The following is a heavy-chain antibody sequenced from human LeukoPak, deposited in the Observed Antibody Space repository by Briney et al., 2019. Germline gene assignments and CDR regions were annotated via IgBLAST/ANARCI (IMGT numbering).Heavy chain of an antibody. D-gene: IGHD3-3*02. Sequence: SVKVSCKASGYTFTSYYMHWVRQAPGQGLEWMGIINPSGGSTSYAQKFQGRVTMTRDTSTSTVYMELSSLRSEDTAVYYCARDVLAMDYYYYGMDVWGQGTTVTVSS. CDR2: INPSGGST. J-gene: IGHJ6*02. V-gene: IGHV1-46*01. CDR3: ARDVLAMDYYYYGMDV. CDR1: GYTFTSYY.